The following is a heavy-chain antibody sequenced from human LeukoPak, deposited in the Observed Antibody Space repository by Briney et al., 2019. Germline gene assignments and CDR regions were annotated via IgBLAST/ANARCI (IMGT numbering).Heavy chain of an antibody. Sequence: GGSLRLSCAASGITVSSNYMSWVRQAPGKGLEWVSVIYSGGSTYYADSEKGRFTISRDNSKNTLYLQMNSLRAEDTAVYYCAREGRGSNRSWYYDYWGQGTLVTVSS. CDR1: GITVSSNY. CDR2: IYSGGST. J-gene: IGHJ4*02. D-gene: IGHD6-13*01. CDR3: AREGRGSNRSWYYDY. V-gene: IGHV3-66*02.